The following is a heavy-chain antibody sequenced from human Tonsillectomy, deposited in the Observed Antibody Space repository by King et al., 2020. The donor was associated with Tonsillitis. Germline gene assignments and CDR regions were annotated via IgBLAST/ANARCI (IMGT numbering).Heavy chain of an antibody. J-gene: IGHJ3*02. Sequence: QLVQSGAEVKKPGASVKVSCKASGYTFTSYYMHWVRQAPGQGLEWMGIINPSGGSTSFAQKFQGRVALTSDTSTATFYMALSSLRFADTAVFYCVRGSWTGYYDAFDIWGQGTTVTVSS. CDR2: INPSGGST. CDR1: GYTFTSYY. CDR3: VRGSWTGYYDAFDI. V-gene: IGHV1-46*03. D-gene: IGHD3/OR15-3a*01.